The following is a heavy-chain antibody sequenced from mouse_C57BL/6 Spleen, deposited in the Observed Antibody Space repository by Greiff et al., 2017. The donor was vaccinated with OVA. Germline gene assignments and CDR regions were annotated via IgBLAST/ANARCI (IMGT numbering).Heavy chain of an antibody. Sequence: EVKLVESGGGLVQPGGSMKLSCVASGFTFSNYWMNWVRQSPEQGLEWVAQIRLKSDNYATHYAESVKGRFTISRDDSKSGVYLQMNNLRAEDTGNYYCTGGFYYFDYWGQGTTLTVSS. CDR2: IRLKSDNYAT. V-gene: IGHV6-3*01. CDR3: TGGFYYFDY. J-gene: IGHJ2*01. CDR1: GFTFSNYW.